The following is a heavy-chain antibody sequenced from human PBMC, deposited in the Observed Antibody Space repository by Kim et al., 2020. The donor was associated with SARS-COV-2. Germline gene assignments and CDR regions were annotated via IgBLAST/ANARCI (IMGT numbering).Heavy chain of an antibody. J-gene: IGHJ4*02. D-gene: IGHD2-15*01. CDR3: TARAMVGGSLIDY. Sequence: GGSLRLSCAASGITFNTFWMHWVRQASGKGLVWVSRIKTDGSSTNYADSVRGRFTISRDNAKNTLYLQMNSLRADDTAVYYCTARAMVGGSLIDYWGQGT. V-gene: IGHV3-74*01. CDR1: GITFNTFW. CDR2: IKTDGSST.